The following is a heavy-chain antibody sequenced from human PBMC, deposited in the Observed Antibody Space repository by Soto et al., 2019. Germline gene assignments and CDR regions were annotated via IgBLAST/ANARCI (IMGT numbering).Heavy chain of an antibody. CDR3: ATSYGSGYRAFDY. J-gene: IGHJ4*02. CDR2: INPILSMS. Sequence: QVQLVQSGAEVKRPGSSVKGSCKASGDTFAFYSIKWVRRAPGLGLEWMGRINPILSMSNYAQRFQGRVTMTADKSTSTAYMVLNSLRSEDTAMYYCATSYGSGYRAFDYWGQGALVTVSS. D-gene: IGHD3-10*01. V-gene: IGHV1-69*02. CDR1: GDTFAFYS.